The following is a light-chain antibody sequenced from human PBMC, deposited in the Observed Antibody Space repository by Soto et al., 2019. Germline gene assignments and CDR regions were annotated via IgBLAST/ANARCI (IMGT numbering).Light chain of an antibody. Sequence: DIVLTQSPATLSLSPGERATLSCRASQSVSSYLAWYQQKPGQAPSLLIHDASNSATGIPDRFSGSGSGTAFTLTISSLEPEDFAVYCCQQRSNWPLTFGGGTKVEIK. CDR1: QSVSSY. CDR3: QQRSNWPLT. V-gene: IGKV3-11*01. J-gene: IGKJ4*01. CDR2: DAS.